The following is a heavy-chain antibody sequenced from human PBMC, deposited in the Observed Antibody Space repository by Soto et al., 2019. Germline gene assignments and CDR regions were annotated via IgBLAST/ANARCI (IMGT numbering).Heavy chain of an antibody. Sequence: GESLKISCKASGYRFSTYWIGLVRQRPGKGPEWMAIIYPGDSDTRENPSFQGQVTISADKSSNTVHLQWRSLKASDTAIYYCARLGGIVDTGTWIQWGQGTPVTVSS. J-gene: IGHJ4*02. CDR3: ARLGGIVDTGTWIQ. CDR1: GYRFSTYW. V-gene: IGHV5-51*01. CDR2: IYPGDSDT. D-gene: IGHD1-26*01.